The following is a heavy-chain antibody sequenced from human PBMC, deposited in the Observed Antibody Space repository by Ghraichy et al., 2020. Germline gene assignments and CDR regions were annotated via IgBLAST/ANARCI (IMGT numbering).Heavy chain of an antibody. V-gene: IGHV2-70*04. CDR3: ARMMPPTMVAATPFAFDI. CDR2: IDWDDDK. CDR1: GFSLSTSGMR. J-gene: IGHJ3*02. Sequence: SGPTLVKPTQTLTLTCTFSGFSLSTSGMRVSWIRQPPGKALEWLARIDWDDDKFYSTSLKTRLTISKDTSKNQVVLTMTNMDPVDTATYYCARMMPPTMVAATPFAFDIWGQGTMVTVSS. D-gene: IGHD2-15*01.